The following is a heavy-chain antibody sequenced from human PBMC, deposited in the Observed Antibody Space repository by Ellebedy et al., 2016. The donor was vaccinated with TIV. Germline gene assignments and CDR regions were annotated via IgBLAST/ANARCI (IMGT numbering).Heavy chain of an antibody. V-gene: IGHV3-21*04. CDR2: ISSSSTYI. CDR3: ARDPPGIAASGPYK. CDR1: GFTFSAYS. Sequence: GESLKISCAASGFTFSAYSMNWLRQAPGKGLECVSSISSSSTYIQYADSVKGRFTVSRDNAKSSLYLQMNSLRAEDTAVYYCARDPPGIAASGPYKWGQGTLVTVSS. D-gene: IGHD6-13*01. J-gene: IGHJ4*02.